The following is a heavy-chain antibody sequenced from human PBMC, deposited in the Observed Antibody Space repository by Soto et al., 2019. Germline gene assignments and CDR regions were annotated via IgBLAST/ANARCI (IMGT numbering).Heavy chain of an antibody. J-gene: IGHJ4*02. V-gene: IGHV4-39*01. CDR3: ARHGSN. Sequence: ASETLSLTCTVSGVSISNSSYYWGWIRRPPGKGLEWIGTIYYSGITYYNPSLKGRVTISVDTSKNQFSLKLTSVTAADTAVYYCARHGSNWGQGTLVTVSS. CDR1: GVSISNSSYY. CDR2: IYYSGIT.